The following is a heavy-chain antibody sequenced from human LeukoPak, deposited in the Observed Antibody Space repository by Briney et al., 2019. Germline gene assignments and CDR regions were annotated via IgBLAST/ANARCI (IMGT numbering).Heavy chain of an antibody. CDR3: ARDRDYIPDTFDI. D-gene: IGHD5-24*01. J-gene: IGHJ3*02. CDR1: GGSISSYY. Sequence: PSETLSLTCTVSGGSISSYYWSWIRQPPGKGLEWIGYIYYSGSTNYNPSLKSRVTISVDTSKNQFSLKLSSVTAADTAVYYCARDRDYIPDTFDIWGQGTMVTVSS. V-gene: IGHV4-59*01. CDR2: IYYSGST.